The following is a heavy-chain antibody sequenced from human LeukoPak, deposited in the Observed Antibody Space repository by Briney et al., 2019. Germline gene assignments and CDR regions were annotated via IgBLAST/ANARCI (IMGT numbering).Heavy chain of an antibody. CDR1: GFTFSDAW. D-gene: IGHD3-3*01. V-gene: IGHV3-15*01. Sequence: GGSLRLSCVASGFTFSDAWMSWVRQAPGKGLEWVGHIKNKGDGGTADYAAPVKGRFTISRDDSKNTLYLQMNSLKTEDTAVYYCTAGLKYYDFWSAYPYYFDYWGQGSLVTVSS. J-gene: IGHJ4*02. CDR3: TAGLKYYDFWSAYPYYFDY. CDR2: IKNKGDGGTA.